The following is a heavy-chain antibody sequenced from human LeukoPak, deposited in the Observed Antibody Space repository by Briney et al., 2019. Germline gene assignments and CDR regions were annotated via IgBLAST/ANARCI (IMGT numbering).Heavy chain of an antibody. V-gene: IGHV1-69*04. D-gene: IGHD2-2*01. J-gene: IGHJ4*02. CDR1: GGTLSSYA. CDR2: IIPILGIA. CDR3: ARDIYCSSTSCYQD. Sequence: SVKVSCKASGGTLSSYAISWVRQAPGQGLEWMGRIIPILGIANYAQKFQGRVTITADKSTSTAYMELSSLRSEDTAVYYCARDIYCSSTSCYQDWGQGTLVTVSS.